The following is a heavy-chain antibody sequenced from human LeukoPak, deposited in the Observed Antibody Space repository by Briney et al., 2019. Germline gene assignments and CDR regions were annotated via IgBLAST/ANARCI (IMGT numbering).Heavy chain of an antibody. Sequence: SETLSLTCTVSGGSISSYYWSWTRQPPGKGLEWLGYIYYSGSTNYNPSLKSRVTISVDTSKNQFSLKLSSVTAADTAVYYCARDCGGDCYKGGFDYWGQGTLVTVSS. CDR1: GGSISSYY. V-gene: IGHV4-59*01. J-gene: IGHJ4*02. D-gene: IGHD2-21*02. CDR2: IYYSGST. CDR3: ARDCGGDCYKGGFDY.